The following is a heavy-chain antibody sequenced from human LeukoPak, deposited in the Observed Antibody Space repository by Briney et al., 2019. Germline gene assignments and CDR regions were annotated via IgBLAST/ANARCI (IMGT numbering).Heavy chain of an antibody. CDR3: ATAPIRYFAPNFDY. Sequence: GGSLRLSCAASGFTFSSYWMHWVRHAPGKGLVWVSRVNSDGSGTTYADSVKGRFNISRDNSKNTLYLQMKSLRAEDTAIYYCATAPIRYFAPNFDYWGQGTQVTVSS. V-gene: IGHV3-74*03. J-gene: IGHJ4*02. D-gene: IGHD3-9*01. CDR2: VNSDGSGT. CDR1: GFTFSSYW.